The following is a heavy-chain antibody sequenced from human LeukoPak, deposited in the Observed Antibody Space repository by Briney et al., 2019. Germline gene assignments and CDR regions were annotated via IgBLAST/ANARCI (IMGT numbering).Heavy chain of an antibody. V-gene: IGHV4-59*08. D-gene: IGHD3-10*01. CDR3: ARRITLIRGVKTYYYYGMDV. CDR1: GGSMNSYY. CDR2: IYSSGST. J-gene: IGHJ6*02. Sequence: SETLSLTCSVSGGSMNSYYWSWIGQPPGKGLEWIGYIYSSGSTNYNPSLKSRVTMSVDTSKNQFSLKLSSVTAADTAVYFCARRITLIRGVKTYYYYGMDVWGQGTTVTVSS.